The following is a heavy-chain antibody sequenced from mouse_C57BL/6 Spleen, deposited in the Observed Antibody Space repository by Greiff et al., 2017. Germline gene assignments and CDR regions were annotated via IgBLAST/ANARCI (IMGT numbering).Heavy chain of an antibody. V-gene: IGHV1-15*01. CDR1: GYTFTDYE. J-gene: IGHJ4*01. Sequence: VQLQQSGAELVRPGASVTLSCKASGYTFTDYEMHWVKQTPVHGLEWIGAIDPETGGTAYNQKFKGKAILTADKSSSTAYMELRSLTSEDSAFDYRTRHYAMDYWGQGTSVTVSS. CDR2: IDPETGGT. CDR3: TRHYAMDY.